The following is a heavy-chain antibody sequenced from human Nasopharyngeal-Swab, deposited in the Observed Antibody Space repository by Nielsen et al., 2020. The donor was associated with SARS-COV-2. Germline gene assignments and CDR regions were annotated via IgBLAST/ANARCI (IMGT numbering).Heavy chain of an antibody. V-gene: IGHV4-34*01. CDR3: ARVRARRSFGGVIVPFDY. Sequence: WIRQRPGKGLEWIGEINHSGSTNYNPSLKSRVTISVDTSKNQFSLKLSSVTAADTAVYYCARVRARRSFGGVIVPFDYWGQGTLVTVSS. D-gene: IGHD3-16*02. J-gene: IGHJ4*02. CDR2: INHSGST.